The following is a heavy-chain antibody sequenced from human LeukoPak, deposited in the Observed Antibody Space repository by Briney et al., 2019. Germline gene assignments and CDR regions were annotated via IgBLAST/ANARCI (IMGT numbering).Heavy chain of an antibody. V-gene: IGHV3-23*01. D-gene: IGHD1-20*01. CDR3: AVCRNWPTFDC. CDR2: ISGSGGST. CDR1: GFTFSSYA. Sequence: PGGSLRLSCAASGFTFSSYAMSWVRQAPGKGLEWVSAISGSGGSTYYADSVKGRFTISRDKSKDTLYLQTNSLRAEDTAVYYCAVCRNWPTFDCWGQGTLVTVSS. J-gene: IGHJ4*02.